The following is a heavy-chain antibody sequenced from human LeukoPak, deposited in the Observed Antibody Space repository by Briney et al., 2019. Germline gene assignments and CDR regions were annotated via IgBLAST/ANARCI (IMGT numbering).Heavy chain of an antibody. Sequence: ASVKVSCKASGYTFTGYYMHWVRQAPGQGLEWMGWINPNSGGTNYAQKFQGRVTMTRDTSISTAYMEPSRLRSDDTAVYYCAREAYCSSTSCYFWESDYWGQGTLVTVSS. CDR3: AREAYCSSTSCYFWESDY. V-gene: IGHV1-2*02. CDR1: GYTFTGYY. D-gene: IGHD2-2*01. J-gene: IGHJ4*02. CDR2: INPNSGGT.